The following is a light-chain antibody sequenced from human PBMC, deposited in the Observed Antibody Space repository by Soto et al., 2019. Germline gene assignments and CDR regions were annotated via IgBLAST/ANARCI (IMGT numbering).Light chain of an antibody. V-gene: IGKV3-15*01. J-gene: IGKJ4*01. CDR3: QQYENWPQLT. CDR2: GAS. Sequence: ERVMTQSPATLSVSPGERATLSCRASQSVGGDLAWYQQKPGQAPRLLIYGASSRAPGIPDRFSGSGSGTEFTLTISSPQSEDSAVYYCQQYENWPQLTFGGGTKVDIK. CDR1: QSVGGD.